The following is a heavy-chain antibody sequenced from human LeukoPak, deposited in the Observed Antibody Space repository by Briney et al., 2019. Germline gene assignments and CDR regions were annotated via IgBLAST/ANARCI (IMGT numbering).Heavy chain of an antibody. CDR1: GFTFSSYA. CDR2: IRGSDDST. Sequence: TGGSLRLSCAASGFTFSSYAMTWVRQAPGKGLEWVSTIRGSDDSTYYADSVKGRFTISRDNSKNTLYLQMNSLRAEDTAVYYCASGISSSWYGVYWGQGTLVTISS. J-gene: IGHJ4*02. D-gene: IGHD6-13*01. V-gene: IGHV3-23*01. CDR3: ASGISSSWYGVY.